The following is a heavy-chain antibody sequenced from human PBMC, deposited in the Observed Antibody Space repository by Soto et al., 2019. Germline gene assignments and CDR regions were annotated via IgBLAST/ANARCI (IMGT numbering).Heavy chain of an antibody. V-gene: IGHV1-18*01. CDR1: GYTSFTYD. CDR2: ISTYSGDT. CDR3: ARHHGPTTSENWFDP. D-gene: IGHD5-12*01. Sequence: ASVKVSCKASGYTSFTYDISWVRQAPGQGLELMGWISTYSGDTKYAQKFQGRVTMTTDTSTTTAYLELRSLRSDDTAVYYCARHHGPTTSENWFDPWGQGTLVTVS. J-gene: IGHJ5*02.